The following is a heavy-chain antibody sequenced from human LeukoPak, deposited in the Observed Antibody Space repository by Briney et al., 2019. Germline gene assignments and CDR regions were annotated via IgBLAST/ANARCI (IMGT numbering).Heavy chain of an antibody. D-gene: IGHD6-13*01. V-gene: IGHV3-11*01. CDR3: AKAAVGSSPPLGY. J-gene: IGHJ4*02. CDR2: IKGNGLTT. CDR1: GFTFSDYY. Sequence: PGGSLRLSCAASGFTFSDYYMTWIRQAPGKGLEWLSHIKGNGLTTYYADSVKGRFTISRDNSKNTLYLQMNSLRAEDTAVYYCAKAAVGSSPPLGYWGQGTLVTVSS.